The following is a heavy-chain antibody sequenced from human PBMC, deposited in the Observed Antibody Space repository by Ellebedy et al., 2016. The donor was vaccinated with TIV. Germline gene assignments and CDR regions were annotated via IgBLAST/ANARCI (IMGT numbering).Heavy chain of an antibody. CDR2: ISAYNGNT. D-gene: IGHD3-10*01. CDR1: GYTFTSYG. V-gene: IGHV1-18*01. CDR3: ARVGTMVRGVKADRLSYNWFDP. J-gene: IGHJ5*02. Sequence: AASVKVSCKASGYTFTSYGISWVRQAPGQGLEWMGWISAYNGNTNYAQKLQGRVTMTTDTSTSTAYMELRSLRSDDTAVYYCARVGTMVRGVKADRLSYNWFDPWGQGTLVTVSS.